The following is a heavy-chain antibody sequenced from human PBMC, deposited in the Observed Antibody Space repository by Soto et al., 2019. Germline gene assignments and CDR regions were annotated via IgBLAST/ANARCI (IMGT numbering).Heavy chain of an antibody. J-gene: IGHJ4*02. CDR1: GGTFVRHV. Sequence: QVQLVQSGAEVKKPESSVKVSCKTSGGTFVRHVISWVRQAPGQGPEWMGKINPLSGIPNYAQKLQDRVTFTADTDSSTAYMELSSLRSDDTAVYYFATPACAATWCSPSHNLDHWGQGTLVTVSS. CDR3: ATPACAATWCSPSHNLDH. V-gene: IGHV1-69*09. CDR2: INPLSGIP. D-gene: IGHD2-2*01.